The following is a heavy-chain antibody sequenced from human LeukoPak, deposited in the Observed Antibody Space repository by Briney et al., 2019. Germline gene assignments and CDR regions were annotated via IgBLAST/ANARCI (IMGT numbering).Heavy chain of an antibody. CDR3: AKDLEWVPRCHYY. V-gene: IGHV3-23*01. J-gene: IGHJ4*02. CDR2: ISGSGGTT. Sequence: GGSLRLSCAASGFTFSSYAMSWVRQAPGKGLEWVSAISGSGGTTYYADSVKGRFTISRDNSKNTLYLQMNSLRAEDTAVYYCAKDLEWVPRCHYYWGQGTLVTVSS. CDR1: GFTFSSYA. D-gene: IGHD1-26*01.